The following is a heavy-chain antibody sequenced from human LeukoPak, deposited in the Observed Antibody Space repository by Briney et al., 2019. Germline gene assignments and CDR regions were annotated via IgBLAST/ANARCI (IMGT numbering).Heavy chain of an antibody. D-gene: IGHD5-12*01. CDR1: GFTFSSYP. Sequence: PGGSLRLSCAASGFTFSSYPMHWVRQAPGKGLEWVAVISYDGSNKYYADSVKGRFTISRDNSKNTLYLQMNSLRAEDTAVYYCAKARGNIVATTEVDYWGQGTLVTVSS. CDR2: ISYDGSNK. CDR3: AKARGNIVATTEVDY. J-gene: IGHJ4*02. V-gene: IGHV3-30*04.